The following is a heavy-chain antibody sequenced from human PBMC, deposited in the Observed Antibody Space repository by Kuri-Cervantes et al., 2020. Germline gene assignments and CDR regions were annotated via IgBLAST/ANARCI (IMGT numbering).Heavy chain of an antibody. V-gene: IGHV3-23*01. CDR3: AREGYYGSGTLEGRVY. D-gene: IGHD3-10*01. CDR2: ISGSGGSS. Sequence: GESLKISCATSGFTFSTYAMSWVRQAPGKGLEWVSAISGSGGSSYYADSVKGRFTISRDNSKNTVYLRMDSLRDEDTAVYYCAREGYYGSGTLEGRVYWGQGTLVTVSS. J-gene: IGHJ4*02. CDR1: GFTFSTYA.